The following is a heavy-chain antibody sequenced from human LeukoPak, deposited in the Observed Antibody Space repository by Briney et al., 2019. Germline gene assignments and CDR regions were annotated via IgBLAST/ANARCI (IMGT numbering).Heavy chain of an antibody. D-gene: IGHD1-1*01. Sequence: SETLSLTCSVSGGSISSFYWSWIRQPPGKGLERIGYIYYSGSTNYNPSLKSRVTISVDTSKNQFSLKLSSVTAADTAVYYCARHGTSGTNLNWFDPWGQGTLVTVSS. CDR3: ARHGTSGTNLNWFDP. J-gene: IGHJ5*02. CDR2: IYYSGST. V-gene: IGHV4-59*01. CDR1: GGSISSFY.